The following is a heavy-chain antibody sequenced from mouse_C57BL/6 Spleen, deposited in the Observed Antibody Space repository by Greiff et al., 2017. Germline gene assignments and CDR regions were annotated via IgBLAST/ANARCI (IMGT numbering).Heavy chain of an antibody. CDR3: ARDRSWVDY. D-gene: IGHD4-1*01. CDR1: GFTFSSYA. V-gene: IGHV5-4*01. Sequence: DVKLVESGGGLVKPGGSLKLSCAASGFTFSSYAMSWVRQTPEKRLEWVATISDGGSYTYYPDNVKGRFTISRDNAKNNLYLQMSHLKSEDTAMYYCARDRSWVDYWGQGTSVTVSS. CDR2: ISDGGSYT. J-gene: IGHJ4*01.